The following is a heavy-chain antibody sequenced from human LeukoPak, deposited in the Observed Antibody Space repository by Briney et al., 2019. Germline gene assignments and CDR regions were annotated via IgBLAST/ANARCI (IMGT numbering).Heavy chain of an antibody. V-gene: IGHV3-64*01. CDR2: ISTNGGRT. Sequence: PGGSLRLSCAASGFTFSSYAMHWVRQAPGKGLEYVSTISTNGGRTYYANSVKGRFTISRDNSKNTVYLQMGSLRAGDMAVYYCARERRGDDAFDIWGQGTMVTVSS. CDR1: GFTFSSYA. J-gene: IGHJ3*02. CDR3: ARERRGDDAFDI. D-gene: IGHD3-16*01.